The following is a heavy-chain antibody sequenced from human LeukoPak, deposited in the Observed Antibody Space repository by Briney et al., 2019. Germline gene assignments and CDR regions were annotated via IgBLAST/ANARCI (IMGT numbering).Heavy chain of an antibody. D-gene: IGHD3-3*01. CDR3: AREGYDFRTGYYTYDS. CDR2: IKQDGSEK. CDR1: GFTFSSYW. V-gene: IGHV3-7*01. Sequence: GGSLRLSCAASGFTFSSYWMSWVRQAPGKGLEWVANIKQDGSEKYYVGSVKGRFTISRDNAKNSLYLQMNSLRAEDTAVYYCAREGYDFRTGYYTYDSWGQGTLVTVSS. J-gene: IGHJ4*02.